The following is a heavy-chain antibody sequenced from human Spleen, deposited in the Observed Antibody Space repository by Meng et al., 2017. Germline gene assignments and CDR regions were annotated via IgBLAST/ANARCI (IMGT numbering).Heavy chain of an antibody. CDR1: GGSFSDYY. D-gene: IGHD4-11*01. J-gene: IGHJ4*02. CDR2: INHSGST. CDR3: ARGPTTMAHDFDY. V-gene: IGHV4-34*01. Sequence: QAQLKQGGAGLLKPSETLSLTCVVPGGSFSDYYWSWISQPPGKGLEWIGEINHSGSTNYNPSLESRATISVDTSQNNLSLKLSSVTAADSAVYYCARGPTTMAHDFDYWGQGTLVTVSS.